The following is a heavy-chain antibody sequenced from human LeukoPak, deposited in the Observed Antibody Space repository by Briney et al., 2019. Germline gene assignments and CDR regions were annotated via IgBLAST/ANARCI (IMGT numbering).Heavy chain of an antibody. Sequence: ASVKVSCKASGYTFTSYGISWVRQAPGQGLEWMGWISAYNGNKNYAQKRQGRVTMTTDTSTSTAYMELRSLRSDDTAVYYCARDEDGEPPGDYWGQGTLVTVSS. CDR2: ISAYNGNK. J-gene: IGHJ4*02. V-gene: IGHV1-18*01. CDR3: ARDEDGEPPGDY. D-gene: IGHD3-10*01. CDR1: GYTFTSYG.